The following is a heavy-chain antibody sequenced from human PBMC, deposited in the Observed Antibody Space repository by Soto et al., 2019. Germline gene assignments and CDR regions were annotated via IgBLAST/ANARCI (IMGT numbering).Heavy chain of an antibody. CDR2: INHSGST. D-gene: IGHD6-6*01. Sequence: SETLSLTCAVYGGSFSGYYWSWIRQPPGKGLEWIGEINHSGSTNYNPSLKSRVTISVDTSKNQFSLKLSSVTAADTAVYYCARGGRIAAYDYWGQGTLVTVSS. V-gene: IGHV4-34*01. J-gene: IGHJ4*02. CDR1: GGSFSGYY. CDR3: ARGGRIAAYDY.